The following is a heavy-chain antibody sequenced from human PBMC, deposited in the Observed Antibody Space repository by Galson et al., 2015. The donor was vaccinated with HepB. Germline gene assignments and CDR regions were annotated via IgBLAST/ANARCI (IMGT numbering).Heavy chain of an antibody. Sequence: SVKVSCKASGYTFTSYDINWVRQASGQGLEWMGWMNPNSGNTGYAQKFQGRVTMTRNTSISTAYMELSSLRSEDTAVYYCARGLQYVGGKKAHFDFWGQGTLVTVSS. CDR1: GYTFTSYD. V-gene: IGHV1-8*01. CDR3: ARGLQYVGGKKAHFDF. CDR2: MNPNSGNT. J-gene: IGHJ4*02. D-gene: IGHD1-26*01.